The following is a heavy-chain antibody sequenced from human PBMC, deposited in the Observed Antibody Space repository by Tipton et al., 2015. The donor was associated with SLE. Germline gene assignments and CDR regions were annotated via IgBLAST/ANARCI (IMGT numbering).Heavy chain of an antibody. Sequence: TLSLTCTVSGGSISSYYWSWIRQPPGKGLEWIGYIYYSGSTNYNPSLKSRVTISVDTSKNQFSLKLTSVTAADTAVYYCARLHPYSSSPDEVRALDIWGQGTMVTVSS. D-gene: IGHD6-6*01. CDR2: IYYSGST. V-gene: IGHV4-59*08. J-gene: IGHJ3*02. CDR1: GGSISSYY. CDR3: ARLHPYSSSPDEVRALDI.